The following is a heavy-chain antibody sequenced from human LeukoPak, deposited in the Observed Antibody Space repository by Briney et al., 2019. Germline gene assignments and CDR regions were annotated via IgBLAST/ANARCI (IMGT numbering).Heavy chain of an antibody. D-gene: IGHD3-10*01. CDR3: ARDRITMVRGVISYWLDP. J-gene: IGHJ5*02. CDR1: GGSISSGGYY. Sequence: SETLSLTCTVSGGSISSGGYYWSWIRQHPGKGLEWNGYIYYSGSTYYNPSLKSRVTISVDTSKNKFSLKLSSVTAADTAVYYCARDRITMVRGVISYWLDPWGQGTLVTVSS. V-gene: IGHV4-31*03. CDR2: IYYSGST.